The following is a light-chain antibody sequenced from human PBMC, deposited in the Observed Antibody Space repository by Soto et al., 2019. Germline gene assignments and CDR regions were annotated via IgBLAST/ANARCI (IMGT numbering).Light chain of an antibody. V-gene: IGKV1-39*01. CDR3: QQRSNSTT. Sequence: DIQMTQSPSSLSASVGDRVTITCRASQSVSSYLNWYQQKPGKAPKLLIYDASSLHSGVPSRFSGSGSGTDFTLTISSLELEDFAVDYCQQRSNSTTFGEGTRLEIK. CDR2: DAS. J-gene: IGKJ5*01. CDR1: QSVSSY.